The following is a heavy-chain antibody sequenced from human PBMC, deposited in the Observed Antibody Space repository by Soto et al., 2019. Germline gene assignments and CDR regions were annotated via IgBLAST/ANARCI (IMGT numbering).Heavy chain of an antibody. D-gene: IGHD4-4*01. J-gene: IGHJ6*02. Sequence: HPGGSLRLSCAASGFTFSSYAMHWVRQAPGKGLEWVAVISYDGSNKYYADSVKGRFTISRDNSKNTLYLQMNSLRAEDTAVYYCARARTTVPRRGYYYYYGMDVWGQGTTVTVSS. CDR2: ISYDGSNK. CDR3: ARARTTVPRRGYYYYYGMDV. V-gene: IGHV3-30-3*01. CDR1: GFTFSSYA.